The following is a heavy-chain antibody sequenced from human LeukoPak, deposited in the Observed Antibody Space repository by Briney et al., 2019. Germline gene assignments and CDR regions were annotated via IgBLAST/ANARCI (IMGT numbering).Heavy chain of an antibody. V-gene: IGHV3-23*01. J-gene: IGHJ4*02. CDR2: ISGSGGST. CDR3: AKGPNTVVVPAAID. Sequence: GGSLRLSCAASGFTFSSYAMSWVRQAPGKGLEWVSAISGSGGSTYYADSVKGRFTISRDNSENTLYLQMNSLRAEDTAVYYCAKGPNTVVVPAAIDWGQGTLVTVSS. D-gene: IGHD2-2*02. CDR1: GFTFSSYA.